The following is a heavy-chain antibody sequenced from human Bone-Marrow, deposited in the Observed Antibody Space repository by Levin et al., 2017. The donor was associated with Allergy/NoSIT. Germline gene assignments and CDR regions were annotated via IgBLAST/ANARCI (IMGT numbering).Heavy chain of an antibody. V-gene: IGHV3-30*18. J-gene: IGHJ4*02. D-gene: IGHD6-13*01. Sequence: SCVGSGFTFSSYGMHWVRQAPGKGLEWVAVLSYDGNTQYYTGSVKGRFTISRDDSKNTLFLQMNSLRPDDTAVYFCAKDSLPGIAAPGQTDFWGQGTLVTVSS. CDR1: GFTFSSYG. CDR2: LSYDGNTQ. CDR3: AKDSLPGIAAPGQTDF.